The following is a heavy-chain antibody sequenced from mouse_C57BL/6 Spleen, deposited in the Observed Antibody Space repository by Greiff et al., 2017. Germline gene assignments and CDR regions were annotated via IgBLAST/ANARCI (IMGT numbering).Heavy chain of an antibody. CDR1: GYTFTSYW. D-gene: IGHD1-1*01. V-gene: IGHV1-59*01. CDR2: IDPSDSYT. CDR3: AGSRNDYGSSYGWDY. Sequence: QVHVKQPGAELVRPGTSVKLSCKASGYTFTSYWMHWVKQRPGQGLEWIGVIDPSDSYTNYNQKFKGKATLTVDTSSSTAYMQLSSLTSEDSAVYYCAGSRNDYGSSYGWDYWGQGTTLTVSS. J-gene: IGHJ2*01.